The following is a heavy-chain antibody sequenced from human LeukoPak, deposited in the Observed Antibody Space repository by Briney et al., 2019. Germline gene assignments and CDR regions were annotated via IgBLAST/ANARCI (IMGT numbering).Heavy chain of an antibody. Sequence: GGSLRLSCAASGFTFSSYSMNWVRQAPGKGLEWVSSISSSSSYIYYADSVKGRFTISRDNAKNSLYLQMNSLRAEDTAVYYCARDFDSSGRNADYYYYMDVWGKGTTVTISS. J-gene: IGHJ6*03. V-gene: IGHV3-21*01. CDR3: ARDFDSSGRNADYYYYMDV. CDR1: GFTFSSYS. CDR2: ISSSSSYI. D-gene: IGHD6-19*01.